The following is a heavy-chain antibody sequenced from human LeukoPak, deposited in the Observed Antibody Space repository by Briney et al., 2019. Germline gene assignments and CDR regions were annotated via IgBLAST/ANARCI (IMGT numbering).Heavy chain of an antibody. D-gene: IGHD4-17*01. J-gene: IGHJ4*02. CDR1: GGTFSSYA. Sequence: ASVTVSCTASGGTFSSYAISWVRQAPGQGLEWMGGIIPIFGTANYAQKFQGRVTITADESTSTAYMELSSLGSEDTAVYYCARVPPTYGDHHFPGYFDYWGQGTLVTVSS. CDR2: IIPIFGTA. CDR3: ARVPPTYGDHHFPGYFDY. V-gene: IGHV1-69*13.